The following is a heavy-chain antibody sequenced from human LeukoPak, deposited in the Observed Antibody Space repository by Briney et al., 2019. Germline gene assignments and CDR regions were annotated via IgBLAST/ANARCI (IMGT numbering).Heavy chain of an antibody. V-gene: IGHV1-18*01. Sequence: ASVKVSCKASGYTFTSYTIHWARQAPGQGLEWMGWISAYNGNTLYAENLQGRVTMTTDTSTSTAYMELRSLRSDDTAVYYCARADSSGWYYIRYWGQGTLVTVSS. CDR2: ISAYNGNT. CDR3: ARADSSGWYYIRY. CDR1: GYTFTSYT. D-gene: IGHD6-19*01. J-gene: IGHJ4*02.